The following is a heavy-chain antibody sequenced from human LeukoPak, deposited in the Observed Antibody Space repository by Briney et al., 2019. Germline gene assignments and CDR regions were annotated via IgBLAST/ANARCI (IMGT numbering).Heavy chain of an antibody. CDR2: ISSNGGST. CDR3: AREAAGNSFDY. CDR1: GFTFSSYA. Sequence: GGSLRLSCSASGFTFSSYAMHWVRQAPGKGLEYVSAISSNGGSTYYADSVKGRFTISRDNSRNTLYLQMNSLRAEDTAVYYCAREAAGNSFDYWGQGALVTVSS. V-gene: IGHV3-64*04. J-gene: IGHJ4*02. D-gene: IGHD4-23*01.